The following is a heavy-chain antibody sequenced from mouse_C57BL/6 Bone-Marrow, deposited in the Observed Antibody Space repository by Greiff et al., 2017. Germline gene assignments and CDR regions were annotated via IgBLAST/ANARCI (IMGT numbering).Heavy chain of an antibody. V-gene: IGHV7-3*01. D-gene: IGHD1-3*01. CDR3: ARYNNYPYAMDY. CDR2: IRNKANGYTT. CDR1: GFTFTDYY. J-gene: IGHJ4*01. Sequence: EVKVVESGGGLVQPGGSLSLSCAASGFTFTDYYMSWVRQPPGKALAWLGFIRNKANGYTTEYSASVKGRFTISRDNSQSLLYLQMNALRAGDSATYYCARYNNYPYAMDYWGQGTSVTVSS.